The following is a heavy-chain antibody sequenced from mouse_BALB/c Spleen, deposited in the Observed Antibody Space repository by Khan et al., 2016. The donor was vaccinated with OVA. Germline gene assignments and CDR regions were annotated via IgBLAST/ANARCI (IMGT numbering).Heavy chain of an antibody. CDR2: INTYTGEP. J-gene: IGHJ4*01. CDR3: ARPPYFSYVMVY. V-gene: IGHV9-3-1*01. CDR1: GNTFTNYG. D-gene: IGHD2-10*01. Sequence: QVQLKQSGPELKKPGETVKISCKASGNTFTNYGMNWVKQSPGKGLKWMGWINTYTGEPTYADDFKGRFAFSLETSASTAYLQINNLKNEDTATXFGARPPYFSYVMVYWGQGTSVTVSS.